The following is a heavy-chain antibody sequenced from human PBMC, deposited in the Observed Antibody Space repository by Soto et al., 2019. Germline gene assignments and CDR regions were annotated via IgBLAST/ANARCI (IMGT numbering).Heavy chain of an antibody. V-gene: IGHV1-58*01. CDR1: GFTFTSSA. Sequence: SVKVSCKASGFTFTSSAVQWVRQARGQRLEWIGWIVVGSGNTNYAQKFQERVTITRDMSTSTAYTELSSLRSEDTAVYYCAADPDYYGSGSYYLHYYYGMDVWGQGTTVTVSS. CDR2: IVVGSGNT. D-gene: IGHD3-10*01. CDR3: AADPDYYGSGSYYLHYYYGMDV. J-gene: IGHJ6*02.